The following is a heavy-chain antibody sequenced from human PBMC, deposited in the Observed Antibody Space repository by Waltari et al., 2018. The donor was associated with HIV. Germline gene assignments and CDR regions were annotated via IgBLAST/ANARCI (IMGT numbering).Heavy chain of an antibody. CDR2: ISYYGDNK. D-gene: IGHD6-19*01. V-gene: IGHV3-30*18. CDR1: GFPFSSYA. CDR3: AKGASGWSPGY. Sequence: QVQLVESGGGVVQPGRSLRLSCEASGFPFSSYAMHWVRQAQGKGLEWVAVISYYGDNKYYADSVKGRFTISRDNSKNTLYLQMNSLRAEDTAVYYCAKGASGWSPGYWGQGTLVTVSS. J-gene: IGHJ4*02.